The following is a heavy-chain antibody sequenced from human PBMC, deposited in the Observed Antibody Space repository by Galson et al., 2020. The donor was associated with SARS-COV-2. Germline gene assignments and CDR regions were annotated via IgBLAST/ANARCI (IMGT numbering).Heavy chain of an antibody. CDR1: GFTFTNYA. Sequence: GGSLRLSCAASGFTFTNYAIHWVRQAPGKGLEWVAVISHDGRIEVYADSVKGRFTISRDNSKNTLYLQMNSLRAEDTAVYYCAKDQLAAGYDDAFDIWGQGTMVTVSS. J-gene: IGHJ3*02. CDR3: AKDQLAAGYDDAFDI. V-gene: IGHV3-30*04. D-gene: IGHD3-3*01. CDR2: ISHDGRIE.